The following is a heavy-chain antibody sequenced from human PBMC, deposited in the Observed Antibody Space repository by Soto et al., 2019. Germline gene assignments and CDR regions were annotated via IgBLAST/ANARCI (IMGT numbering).Heavy chain of an antibody. J-gene: IGHJ4*02. Sequence: EVQLVESGGGLVQPGRSLRLSCAASRFSFDDYAMHWVRQAPGKGLEWVSGISWNSGSIDYADSVKGRFTISRDNAKNSLYLLMNSLRAEDTALYYCAKDSDYIWGSYSYFDYWGQGTLVIVSS. CDR3: AKDSDYIWGSYSYFDY. CDR2: ISWNSGSI. D-gene: IGHD3-16*01. CDR1: RFSFDDYA. V-gene: IGHV3-9*01.